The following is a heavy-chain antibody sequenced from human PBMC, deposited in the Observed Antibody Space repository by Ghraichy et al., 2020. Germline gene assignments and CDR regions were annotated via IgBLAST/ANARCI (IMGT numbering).Heavy chain of an antibody. CDR1: GFTVNSYY. CDR2: IYSGGYT. D-gene: IGHD6-19*01. V-gene: IGHV3-53*01. Sequence: GGSLRLSCAASGFTVNSYYMSWVRQAPGKGLEWVSVIYSGGYTYYADSVKGRFTISRDISKNTLDLQMNSLRAEDTAVYFCARESGWSFRYFDYWGQGTLVTVSS. CDR3: ARESGWSFRYFDY. J-gene: IGHJ4*02.